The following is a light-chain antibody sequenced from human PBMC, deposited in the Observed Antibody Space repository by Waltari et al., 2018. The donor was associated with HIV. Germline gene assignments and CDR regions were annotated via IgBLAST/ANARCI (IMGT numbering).Light chain of an antibody. CDR2: RNG. Sequence: QSLLTQSPSASGTPGQRVTISCSGRSSNIGSNYVSWYQQLPGTAPKLLIYRNGQRPSGVPDRFSASKSGTSASLDISGLRSEDETDYYCVAWDDTLSGPVFGGGTKLTVL. V-gene: IGLV1-47*01. J-gene: IGLJ2*01. CDR3: VAWDDTLSGPV. CDR1: SSNIGSNY.